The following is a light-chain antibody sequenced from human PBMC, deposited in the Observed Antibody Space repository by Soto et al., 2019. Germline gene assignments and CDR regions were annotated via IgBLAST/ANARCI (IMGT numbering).Light chain of an antibody. Sequence: ETVMTQSPATLSVSLGERATLSCRASQSVNTNLAWYQQKPGQAPRLLIYGASIRATGVPARFSGSGSGTDFTLTISSQQPEDFAVYFCQQYKNWPPVTFGGGTKVEIK. V-gene: IGKV3-15*01. CDR1: QSVNTN. CDR2: GAS. J-gene: IGKJ4*01. CDR3: QQYKNWPPVT.